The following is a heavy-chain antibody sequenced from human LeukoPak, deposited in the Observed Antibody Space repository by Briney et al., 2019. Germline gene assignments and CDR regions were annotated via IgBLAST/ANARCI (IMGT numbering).Heavy chain of an antibody. J-gene: IGHJ4*02. D-gene: IGHD5-18*01. V-gene: IGHV4-34*01. Sequence: SETLSLTCAVYGGSFSGYYWSWIRQPPGKGLEWIGEINHSGSTNYNPSLKSRVTISVDTSKNQFSLKLSSVTAADTAVYHCARGYSYGHDYWGQGTLVTVSS. CDR2: INHSGST. CDR1: GGSFSGYY. CDR3: ARGYSYGHDY.